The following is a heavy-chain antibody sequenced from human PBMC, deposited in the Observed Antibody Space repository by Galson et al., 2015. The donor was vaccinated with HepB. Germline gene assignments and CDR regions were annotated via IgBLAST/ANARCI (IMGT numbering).Heavy chain of an antibody. D-gene: IGHD3-10*01. CDR1: GDSVSSKSAA. Sequence: CAISGDSVSSKSAAWNWIRQSPSRGLGWLGRTWYRSKWNNGYAASVKSRITINPDTSKNQFSLHLNSVTPEDTAVYYCARSTGDLDYWGQGTLVTVSS. CDR3: ARSTGDLDY. CDR2: TWYRSKWNN. J-gene: IGHJ4*02. V-gene: IGHV6-1*01.